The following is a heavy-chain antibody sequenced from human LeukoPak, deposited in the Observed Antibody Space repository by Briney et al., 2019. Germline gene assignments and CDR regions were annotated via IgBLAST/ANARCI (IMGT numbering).Heavy chain of an antibody. D-gene: IGHD2-15*01. V-gene: IGHV3-9*01. J-gene: IGHJ6*02. CDR3: AKDGIAPYGMDV. Sequence: GRSLRLSCAASGFTFDDYAMHWVRQAPGKGLEWVSGISWNSGSIGYTDSVKGRFTISRDNAKNSLYLQMNSLRAEDTALYYCAKDGIAPYGMDVWGQGTTATVSS. CDR1: GFTFDDYA. CDR2: ISWNSGSI.